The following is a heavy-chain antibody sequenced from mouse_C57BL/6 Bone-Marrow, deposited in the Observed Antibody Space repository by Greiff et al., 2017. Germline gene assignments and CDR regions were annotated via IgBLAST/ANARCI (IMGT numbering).Heavy chain of an antibody. V-gene: IGHV5-17*01. J-gene: IGHJ2*01. D-gene: IGHD2-3*01. Sequence: VESGGGLVKPGGSLKLSCAASGFTFSDYGMHWVRQAPEKGLEWVAYISSGSSTFYYADTVKGRFTISIDNAKNTLFLQMTSLRSEDTAMYYCAREHGYYPYYFDYGGQGTTLTVSS. CDR3: AREHGYYPYYFDY. CDR1: GFTFSDYG. CDR2: ISSGSSTF.